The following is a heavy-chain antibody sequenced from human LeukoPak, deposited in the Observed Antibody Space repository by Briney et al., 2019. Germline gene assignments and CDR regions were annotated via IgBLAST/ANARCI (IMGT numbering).Heavy chain of an antibody. CDR2: SYQRGST. V-gene: IGHV4-59*01. J-gene: IGHJ4*02. D-gene: IGHD6-13*01. CDR3: ARDRGSSWTEKHREIDY. Sequence: PSETLSLTCTVSGVSINNYYWSWIRQSPGRALEWIGWSYQRGSTSYNPSLKSRVAISVDTSKNQFSLRLSSVTAADTAVYYCARDRGSSWTEKHREIDYWGQGTLVTVSS. CDR1: GVSINNYY.